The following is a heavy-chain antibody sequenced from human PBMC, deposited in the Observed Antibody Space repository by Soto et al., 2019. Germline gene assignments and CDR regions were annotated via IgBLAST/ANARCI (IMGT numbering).Heavy chain of an antibody. CDR3: ARDTFDYGDYGVFDY. Sequence: PGGSLRLSCAASGFTFSSYGMHWVRQAPGKGLEWVAVIWYDGSNKYYADSVKGRFTISRDNSKNTLYLQMNSLRAEDTAVYYCARDTFDYGDYGVFDYWGQGTLGTVSS. CDR2: IWYDGSNK. J-gene: IGHJ4*02. V-gene: IGHV3-33*01. CDR1: GFTFSSYG. D-gene: IGHD4-17*01.